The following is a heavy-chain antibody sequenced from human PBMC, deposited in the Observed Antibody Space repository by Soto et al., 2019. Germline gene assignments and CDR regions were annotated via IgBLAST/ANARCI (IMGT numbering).Heavy chain of an antibody. J-gene: IGHJ4*02. CDR2: ITRDGYNK. Sequence: QVQLVESGGGVVQPGRSLRLSCAVSGFIFKNYALNWVRQAPGKGLEWVASITRDGYNKYYADSVKGRFTISRDNSKNTLSLQMTALRVEDSSVYYCTKSSGSSSSVGMDYWGPGTLVTVSS. D-gene: IGHD6-6*01. CDR3: TKSSGSSSSVGMDY. V-gene: IGHV3-30*04. CDR1: GFIFKNYA.